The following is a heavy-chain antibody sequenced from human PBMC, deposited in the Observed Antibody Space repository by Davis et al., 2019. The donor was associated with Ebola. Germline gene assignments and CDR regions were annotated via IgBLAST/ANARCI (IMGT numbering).Heavy chain of an antibody. CDR2: IYHSGST. CDR3: AREMAPDLSFVVVPAAIVPPFDY. V-gene: IGHV4-38-2*02. J-gene: IGHJ4*02. D-gene: IGHD2-2*02. CDR1: GYSISSGYY. Sequence: PGGSLRLSCTVSGYSISSGYYWGWIRQPPGKGLEWIGSIYHSGSTYYNPSLKSRVTISVDTSKNQFSLKLSSVPAADTAVYYCAREMAPDLSFVVVPAAIVPPFDYWGQGTLVTVSS.